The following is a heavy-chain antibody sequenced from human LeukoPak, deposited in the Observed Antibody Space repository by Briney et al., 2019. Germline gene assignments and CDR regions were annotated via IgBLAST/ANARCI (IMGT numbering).Heavy chain of an antibody. J-gene: IGHJ4*02. CDR1: GFTFSSYE. CDR3: ARSPTSWYFDY. CDR2: IRYDGSNK. D-gene: IGHD2-2*01. Sequence: GGSLRLSCAASGFTFSSYEMNWVRQAPGKGLEWVAFIRYDGSNKYYADSVKGRFTISRDNSKNTLYLQMNSLRPEDTSVYYCARSPTSWYFDYWGQGTLVTVSS. V-gene: IGHV3-30*02.